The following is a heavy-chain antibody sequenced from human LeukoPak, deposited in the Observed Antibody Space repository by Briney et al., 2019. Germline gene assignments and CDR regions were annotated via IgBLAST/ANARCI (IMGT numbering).Heavy chain of an antibody. D-gene: IGHD2-2*01. CDR1: GFTFSSYP. CDR3: ARELHFLARSTLDY. Sequence: GGSLRLSCAASGFTFSSYPMRWARQAPRKGLEWVSAISGSGGRTYYADSVKGRCPLSRESAKNSLYLKLKRMRAVDKAVYHFARELHFLARSTLDYWGQGTLVTVSS. J-gene: IGHJ4*02. CDR2: ISGSGGRT. V-gene: IGHV3-23*01.